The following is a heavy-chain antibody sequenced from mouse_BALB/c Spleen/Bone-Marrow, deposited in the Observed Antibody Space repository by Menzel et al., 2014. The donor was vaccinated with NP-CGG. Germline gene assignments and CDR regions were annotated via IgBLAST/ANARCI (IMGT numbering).Heavy chain of an antibody. CDR3: ARESYGNWFAY. V-gene: IGHV1-4*01. CDR1: GYTFTSYT. D-gene: IGHD2-1*01. CDR2: INPSSGYT. Sequence: VQGVEPGAELARPGASVKMSCKASGYTFTSYTMHWVKQRPGQGLEWIGYINPSSGYTNYNQKFKDKATLTADKSSSTAYMQLSSLTSEDSAVYYCARESYGNWFAYWGQGTLVTVSA. J-gene: IGHJ3*01.